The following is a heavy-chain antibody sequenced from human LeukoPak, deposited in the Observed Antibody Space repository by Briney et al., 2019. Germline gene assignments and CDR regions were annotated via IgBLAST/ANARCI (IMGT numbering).Heavy chain of an antibody. CDR3: ARQIGVCSTTSCPESHYYYMDV. V-gene: IGHV5-51*01. D-gene: IGHD2-2*01. CDR1: GYSFTSYW. CDR2: IYPGDSDT. J-gene: IGHJ6*03. Sequence: GESLKISCKGSGYSFTSYWIGWVRQMPGKGLEWMGIIYPGDSDTRYSPSFQGQVTISADKSISTAYLQWSSLKASDTAMYYCARQIGVCSTTSCPESHYYYMDVWGKGTTVTVSS.